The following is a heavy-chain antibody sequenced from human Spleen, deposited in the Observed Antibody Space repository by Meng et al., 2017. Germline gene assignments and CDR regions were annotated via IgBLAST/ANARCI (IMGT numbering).Heavy chain of an antibody. J-gene: IGHJ5*02. CDR2: LSGGGFTI. D-gene: IGHD3-3*01. Sequence: GGSLRLSCAASRFSFSSYAMSWVRHAPGKGLEWVSALSGGGFTIYYADSVKGRFTISRDNAKNSLYLQMNSLRAEDTAVYYCAREARYYDFWSGYYRYNWFDPWGQGTLVTVSS. V-gene: IGHV3-23*01. CDR1: RFSFSSYA. CDR3: AREARYYDFWSGYYRYNWFDP.